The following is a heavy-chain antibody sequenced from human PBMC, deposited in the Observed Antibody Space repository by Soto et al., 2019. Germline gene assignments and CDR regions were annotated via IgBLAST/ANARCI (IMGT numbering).Heavy chain of an antibody. J-gene: IGHJ5*02. Sequence: EVQLLESGGGLVQPGGSLRLSCAASGFTFSSYAMSWVRQAPGKGLEWVSAISGSGGSTYYADSVKGRFTISRDNSKNTLYLQMSSLRAEDTAVYYCAKDPHYDFWSGYNNWFDPWGQGTLVTVSS. CDR2: ISGSGGST. V-gene: IGHV3-23*01. D-gene: IGHD3-3*01. CDR3: AKDPHYDFWSGYNNWFDP. CDR1: GFTFSSYA.